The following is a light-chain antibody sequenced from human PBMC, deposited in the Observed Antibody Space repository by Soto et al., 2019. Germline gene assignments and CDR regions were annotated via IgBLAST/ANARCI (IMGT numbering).Light chain of an antibody. CDR3: SSYTSRTTQV. V-gene: IGLV2-14*01. CDR2: EVD. CDR1: SSDVGAYNY. J-gene: IGLJ3*02. Sequence: QSALTQPASVSGSPGQSITISCAGTSSDVGAYNYVSWYQQHPGKAPKLVIYEVDDRPSGVSNRFSGSKSGNTASLTISGLQAEDEADYYCSSYTSRTTQVFGGGTKLTVL.